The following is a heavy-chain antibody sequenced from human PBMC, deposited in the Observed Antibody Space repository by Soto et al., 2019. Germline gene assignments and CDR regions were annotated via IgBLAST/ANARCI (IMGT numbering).Heavy chain of an antibody. J-gene: IGHJ4*02. V-gene: IGHV4-39*01. Sequence: KASETLSLTCTVSGGSISSGSYYWAWIRQPPGKGLEWIGCIYYSGSTYYSPSLKSRVTISVDTSKNQFSLKLSSLTATDTSMYYCARQLAGGSFYGASAINYWGQGALVTVSS. CDR2: IYYSGST. CDR3: ARQLAGGSFYGASAINY. CDR1: GGSISSGSYY. D-gene: IGHD1-26*01.